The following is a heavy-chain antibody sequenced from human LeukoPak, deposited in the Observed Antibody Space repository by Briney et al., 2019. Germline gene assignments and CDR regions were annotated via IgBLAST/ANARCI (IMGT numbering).Heavy chain of an antibody. Sequence: GASVKVSCKASGYTFNSYGIIWVRQAPGQGLEWMGWISTNNGNTNYAQKLQGRVTMTTDTSTSTAYMELRSLRSDDTAVYYCARDYNPYQPRRYYYYYGMDVWGQGTTVTVSS. CDR2: ISTNNGNT. V-gene: IGHV1-18*01. D-gene: IGHD1-14*01. CDR1: GYTFNSYG. J-gene: IGHJ6*02. CDR3: ARDYNPYQPRRYYYYYGMDV.